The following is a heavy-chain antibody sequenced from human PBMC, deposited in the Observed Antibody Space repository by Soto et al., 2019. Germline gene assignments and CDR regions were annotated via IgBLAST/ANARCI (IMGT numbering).Heavy chain of an antibody. CDR1: GFTFSTHW. D-gene: IGHD2-2*01. Sequence: GGSLRLSCAASGFTFSTHWMSWVRQAPGKGLQWVANINLDGSERYYLDSVKGRFTISRDNAKNSLYLQMNSLRAEDTAVYYCARDSIVVVPAAFWFDPWGQGTLVTVSS. CDR3: ARDSIVVVPAAFWFDP. J-gene: IGHJ5*02. CDR2: INLDGSER. V-gene: IGHV3-7*01.